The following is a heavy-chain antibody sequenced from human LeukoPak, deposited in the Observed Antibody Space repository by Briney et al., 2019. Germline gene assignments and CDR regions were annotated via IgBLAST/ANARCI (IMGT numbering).Heavy chain of an antibody. Sequence: PGGSLRLSCTASGFPLGGFAMSWFRQAPGKGLEWVGFIRSKAYGGTTEYAASVKGRFTISRDDSTSIAYLQMNSLKTEDTAVYYCTPTQGSYWGQGTLVTVSS. CDR2: IRSKAYGGTT. CDR3: TPTQGSY. V-gene: IGHV3-49*03. J-gene: IGHJ4*02. D-gene: IGHD3-10*01. CDR1: GFPLGGFA.